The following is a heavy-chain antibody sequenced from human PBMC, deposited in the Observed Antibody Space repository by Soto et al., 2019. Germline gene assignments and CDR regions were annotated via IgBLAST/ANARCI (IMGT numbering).Heavy chain of an antibody. D-gene: IGHD5-12*01. Sequence: EVQLLESGGGLVQPGGSLRLSCAASGFTFSNYAMSWVRQAPGKGLEWVSTINSGGGTTYYADSVRGRFTISRDNSKNTLYLQMSSLRDEDTATYYCAKARGGDYDYAVDVWGQGTTATVSS. V-gene: IGHV3-23*01. CDR2: INSGGGTT. CDR1: GFTFSNYA. CDR3: AKARGGDYDYAVDV. J-gene: IGHJ6*02.